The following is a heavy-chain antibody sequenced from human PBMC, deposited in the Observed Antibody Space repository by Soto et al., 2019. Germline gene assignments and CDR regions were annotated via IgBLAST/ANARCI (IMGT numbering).Heavy chain of an antibody. Sequence: VGSLRLSCSASGFAFSDYYMSWIRQAPGKGLEWISYITTSGSTKYADSVKGRFTISRDNAKNSLFLQMKSLRADDTAVYYCARAGGGHSGYWGQGTLVTVSS. J-gene: IGHJ4*02. CDR2: ITTSGST. CDR3: ARAGGGHSGY. CDR1: GFAFSDYY. D-gene: IGHD2-21*02. V-gene: IGHV3-11*06.